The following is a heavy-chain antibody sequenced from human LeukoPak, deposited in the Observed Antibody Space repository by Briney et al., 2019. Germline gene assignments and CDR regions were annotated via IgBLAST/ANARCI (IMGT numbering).Heavy chain of an antibody. Sequence: PGGSLRLSCAASGFTLSDYSMNWVRQASGKGLEWVPYITSSGGTIYYADSVKGRFTISRDNAKNSLYLQMNSLRGEDTAVYYCAKRGGYNSFDYWGQGTLVTVSS. CDR2: ITSSGGTI. CDR3: AKRGGYNSFDY. CDR1: GFTLSDYS. V-gene: IGHV3-48*01. J-gene: IGHJ4*02. D-gene: IGHD5-24*01.